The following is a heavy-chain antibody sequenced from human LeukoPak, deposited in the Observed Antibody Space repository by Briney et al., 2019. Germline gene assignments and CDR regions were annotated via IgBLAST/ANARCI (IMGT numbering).Heavy chain of an antibody. CDR2: ISYDGSNK. CDR3: AKDRDRYSSSWTFDY. V-gene: IGHV3-30*18. Sequence: PGGSLRLSCAASGFTFDDYAMHWVRQAPGKGLEWVAVISYDGSNKYYADSVKGRFTISRDNSKNTLYLQMNSLRAEDTAVYYCAKDRDRYSSSWTFDYWGQGTLVTVSS. D-gene: IGHD6-13*01. J-gene: IGHJ4*02. CDR1: GFTFDDYA.